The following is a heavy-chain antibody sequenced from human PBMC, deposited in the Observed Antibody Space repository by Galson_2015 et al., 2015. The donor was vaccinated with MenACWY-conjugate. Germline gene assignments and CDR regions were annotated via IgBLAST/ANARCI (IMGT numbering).Heavy chain of an antibody. V-gene: IGHV3-48*01. CDR2: ISSSGYTI. J-gene: IGHJ6*02. CDR1: GFTFSNNC. CDR3: AREIVVAPAASWGDYYYGMDV. D-gene: IGHD2-2*01. Sequence: SLRLSCAASGFTFSNNCMNWVRQAPGKGLEWVSYISSSGYTIFYADSVKGRFTISRDNAKNSLYLQMSSLRSEDTAVYYCAREIVVAPAASWGDYYYGMDVWGQGTTVTVSS.